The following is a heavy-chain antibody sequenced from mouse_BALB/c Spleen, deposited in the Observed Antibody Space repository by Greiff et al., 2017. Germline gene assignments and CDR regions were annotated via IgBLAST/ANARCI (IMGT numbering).Heavy chain of an antibody. J-gene: IGHJ4*01. V-gene: IGHV14-3*02. D-gene: IGHD2-1*01. Sequence: VQLQQSGAELVKPGASVKLSCTASGFNIKDTYMHWVKQRPEQGLEWIGRIDPANGNTKYDPKFQGKATITADTSSNTAYLQLSSLTSEDTAVYYCAPIYYGNYDYYAMDYWGQGTSVTVSS. CDR1: GFNIKDTY. CDR3: APIYYGNYDYYAMDY. CDR2: IDPANGNT.